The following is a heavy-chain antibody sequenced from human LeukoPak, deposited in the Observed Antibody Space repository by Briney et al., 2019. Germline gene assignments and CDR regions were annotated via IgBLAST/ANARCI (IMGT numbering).Heavy chain of an antibody. D-gene: IGHD1-14*01. V-gene: IGHV3-53*01. CDR1: GFAVGSNY. Sequence: GGSLRLSCVASGFAVGSNYMSWVRQAPGKGLEWVSLIYSGGAIRYADSVKGRFTISRDSSKNTLFLQMNDLTVEDTARYYCARRPGNWGQGNPGHRLF. CDR2: IYSGGAI. J-gene: IGHJ4*02. CDR3: ARRPGN.